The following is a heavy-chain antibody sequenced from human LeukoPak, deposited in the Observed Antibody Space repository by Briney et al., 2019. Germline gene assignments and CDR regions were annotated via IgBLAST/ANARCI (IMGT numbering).Heavy chain of an antibody. V-gene: IGHV3-9*01. CDR3: AKGLAATLDDAFDI. D-gene: IGHD6-13*01. CDR2: IRWNSGSI. Sequence: GGSLRLSCAAAGFTFDDYAMHWVRQAPGKGLEWVSGIRWNSGSIGYADSVKGRFTIPRDNAKNSLYLQMNSLRAEDTALYYCAKGLAATLDDAFDIWGQGTMVTVSS. CDR1: GFTFDDYA. J-gene: IGHJ3*02.